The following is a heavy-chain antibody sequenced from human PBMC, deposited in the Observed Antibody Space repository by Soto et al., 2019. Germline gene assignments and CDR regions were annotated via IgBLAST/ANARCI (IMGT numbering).Heavy chain of an antibody. V-gene: IGHV6-1*01. Sequence: SQTLSLTCALSGDSVSSNSAAWNWIRQSPSRGLEWLGRTYYRSKWYNDYAVSVKSRITINPDTSKNQFSLQLNSVTPEDTAVYYCASGGAPGSRYYYYGMDVWGQGTTVTVSS. CDR3: ASGGAPGSRYYYYGMDV. D-gene: IGHD3-10*01. CDR2: TYYRSKWYN. CDR1: GDSVSSNSAA. J-gene: IGHJ6*02.